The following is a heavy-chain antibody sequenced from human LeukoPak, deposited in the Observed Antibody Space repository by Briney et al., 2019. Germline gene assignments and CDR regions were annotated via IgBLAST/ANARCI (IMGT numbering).Heavy chain of an antibody. CDR3: AKDGLRLGGDS. CDR1: GFTFRDHG. D-gene: IGHD3-16*01. V-gene: IGHV3-23*01. Sequence: PGGSLRLSCVASGFTFRDHGMHWVRQAPGKGLEWVSGISGTGGSTHADSVKGRFTISRDNSKNTLYLQMNSLRAEDTAVYYCAKDGLRLGGDSWGQGTLVTVSS. J-gene: IGHJ4*02. CDR2: ISGTGGST.